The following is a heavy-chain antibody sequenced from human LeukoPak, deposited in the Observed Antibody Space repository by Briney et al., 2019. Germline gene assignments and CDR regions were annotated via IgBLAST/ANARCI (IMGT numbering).Heavy chain of an antibody. V-gene: IGHV3-48*02. D-gene: IGHD6-13*01. CDR3: ARGRAGYYYDY. CDR1: GFTFSSYS. J-gene: IGHJ4*02. CDR2: ISSGSSTI. Sequence: PGGSLTLSCAVSGFTFSSYSLNWVRQAPGKGLEWVSYISSGSSTIYYADSVKGRFTISRGNAKNSLYLQVNSLRDEDTAVYYCARGRAGYYYDYWGQGAMVSVSS.